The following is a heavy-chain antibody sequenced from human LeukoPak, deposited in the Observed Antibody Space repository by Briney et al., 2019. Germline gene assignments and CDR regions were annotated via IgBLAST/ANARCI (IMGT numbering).Heavy chain of an antibody. CDR3: ARANGERYDGSGNGGVYFDY. CDR2: IKEDGSAK. J-gene: IGHJ4*02. Sequence: GGSLRLSCAASGFTFSGYWMSWVRLAPGRGLEWVANIKEDGSAKYYGDSVRGRFTSSRDNAKNSLYLQMNSVRVEDTAVYYCARANGERYDGSGNGGVYFDYWGQGTLVTVSS. CDR1: GFTFSGYW. V-gene: IGHV3-7*01. D-gene: IGHD3-22*01.